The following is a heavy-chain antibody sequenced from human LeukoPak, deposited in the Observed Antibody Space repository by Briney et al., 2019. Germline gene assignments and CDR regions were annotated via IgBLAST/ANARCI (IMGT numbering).Heavy chain of an antibody. V-gene: IGHV3-21*01. J-gene: IGHJ4*02. CDR1: GFTFSSYS. CDR3: ARDGQWLVQTWFDF. CDR2: ISSSSSYI. Sequence: GGSLRLSCAASGFTFSSYSMNWVRQAPGKGLEWVSSISSSSSYIYYADSVKGRFTISRDNAKNSLYLQMNSLRAEDTAVYYCARDGQWLVQTWFDFWGQGTLVTVSS. D-gene: IGHD6-19*01.